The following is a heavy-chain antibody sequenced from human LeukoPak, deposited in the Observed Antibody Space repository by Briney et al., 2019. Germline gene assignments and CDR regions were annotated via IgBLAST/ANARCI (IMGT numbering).Heavy chain of an antibody. CDR2: ISGDGGST. D-gene: IGHD2-15*01. CDR3: AKGIGYYMDV. V-gene: IGHV3-43*02. J-gene: IGHJ6*03. CDR1: GFTVSSNY. Sequence: GGSLRLSCAASGFTVSSNYMTWVRQAPGKGLEWVSLISGDGGSTYYADSVKGRFTISRDNSKNSLYLQMNSLRTEDTALYYCAKGIGYYMDVWGKGTTVTVSS.